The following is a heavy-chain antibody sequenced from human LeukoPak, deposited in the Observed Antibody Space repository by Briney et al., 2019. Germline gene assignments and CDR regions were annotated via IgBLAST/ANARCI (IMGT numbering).Heavy chain of an antibody. D-gene: IGHD6-19*01. Sequence: GGSLRLSCAASGFTFSSYGMNWVRQAPGKGLEWVSAISGSGGITYYADSVKGRFTISRDNSKNMVYLQMNSLRVEDTAVYYCAGSSGWYLAYWGQGTLVIGSS. CDR2: ISGSGGIT. V-gene: IGHV3-23*01. CDR1: GFTFSSYG. J-gene: IGHJ4*02. CDR3: AGSSGWYLAY.